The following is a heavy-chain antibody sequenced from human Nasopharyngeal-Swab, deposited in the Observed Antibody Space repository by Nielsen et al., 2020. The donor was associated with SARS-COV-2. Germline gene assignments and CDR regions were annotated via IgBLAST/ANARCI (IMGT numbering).Heavy chain of an antibody. CDR3: ARAKGRGYSYSWDYYYYMDV. V-gene: IGHV1-18*01. Sequence: ASVKVSCKASGYTFTSYGISWVRQAPGQGLEWMGWISAYNGNTNYAQKLQGRVTMITDTSTSTAYMELRSLRSDDTAVYYCARAKGRGYSYSWDYYYYMDVWGKGTTVTVSS. D-gene: IGHD5-18*01. J-gene: IGHJ6*03. CDR1: GYTFTSYG. CDR2: ISAYNGNT.